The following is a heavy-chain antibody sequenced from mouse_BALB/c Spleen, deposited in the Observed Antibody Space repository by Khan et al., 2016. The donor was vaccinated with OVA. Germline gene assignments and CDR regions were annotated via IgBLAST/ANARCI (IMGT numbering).Heavy chain of an antibody. V-gene: IGHV1-18*01. D-gene: IGHD3-3*01. CDR2: INPKNGVT. CDR1: GYTFTEYT. Sequence: EVQLQESGPELVKPGASVKISCKTSGYTFTEYTLHWVKQSHGKSIEWIGVINPKNGVTSYNQKFKGKATLTVDKSSSTAYMEFRSLTSEDSAVYYCARYAGRYWGQGTSVTVAS. CDR3: ARYAGRY. J-gene: IGHJ4*01.